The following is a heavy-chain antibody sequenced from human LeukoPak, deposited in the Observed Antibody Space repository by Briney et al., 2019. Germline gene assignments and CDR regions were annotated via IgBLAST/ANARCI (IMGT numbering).Heavy chain of an antibody. CDR1: RGSISGYS. V-gene: IGHV4-59*01. D-gene: IGHD6-13*01. Sequence: SETLSLTCTVSRGSISGYSWSWIRQSPGGGLEWIGYIYYSGDTAYNPSLRSRVTLSVDTSKNQFSLQLRSVTAADTAVYYCARGAADLGYWGQGTLVTVSS. J-gene: IGHJ4*02. CDR3: ARGAADLGY. CDR2: IYYSGDT.